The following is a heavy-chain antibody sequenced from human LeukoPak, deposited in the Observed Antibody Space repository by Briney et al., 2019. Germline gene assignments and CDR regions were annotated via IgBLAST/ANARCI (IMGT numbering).Heavy chain of an antibody. CDR3: AKEGHGSSLDY. CDR1: GFTFSSYG. CDR2: ISYDGSNK. D-gene: IGHD6-13*01. J-gene: IGHJ4*02. Sequence: GGSLRLSCAASGFTFSSYGMHWVRQAPGKGLEWVAVISYDGSNKYYADSVKGRFTISRDNSKNTLYLQMNSLRAEGTAVYYCAKEGHGSSLDYWGQGTLVTVSS. V-gene: IGHV3-30*18.